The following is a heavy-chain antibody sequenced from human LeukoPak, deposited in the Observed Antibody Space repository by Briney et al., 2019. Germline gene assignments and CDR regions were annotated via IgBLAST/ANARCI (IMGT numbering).Heavy chain of an antibody. D-gene: IGHD3-16*01. CDR3: GRFIRGSQASVVFDI. Sequence: GGSLRLSCAASGFTFDDYGLTWVRQAPGKGLEWVSGVNWNGGSTAYADSVKGRFTISRDNAKNSLYLQMSSLRAEDTALYYCGRFIRGSQASVVFDIWGKGKRVPVFS. V-gene: IGHV3-20*04. J-gene: IGHJ3*02. CDR2: VNWNGGST. CDR1: GFTFDDYG.